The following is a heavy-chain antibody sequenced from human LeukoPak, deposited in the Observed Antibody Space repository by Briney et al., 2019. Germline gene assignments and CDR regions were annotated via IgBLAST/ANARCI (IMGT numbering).Heavy chain of an antibody. CDR3: AIDMSRRGYSGYDCFDY. CDR1: SYTFTGYY. V-gene: IGHV1-2*02. CDR2: INPHSGDT. D-gene: IGHD5-12*01. Sequence: ASVKVSCKASSYTFTGYYLHWVRQAPGQGLEWMGWINPHSGDTNYVQKFQGRVTMTRDTSTSTAYMEVSRLRSDDAAVYYCAIDMSRRGYSGYDCFDYWGQGTLVTVSS. J-gene: IGHJ4*02.